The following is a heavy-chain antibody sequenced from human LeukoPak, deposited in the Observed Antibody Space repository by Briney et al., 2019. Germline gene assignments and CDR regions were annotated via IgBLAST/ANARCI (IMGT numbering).Heavy chain of an antibody. CDR2: IYYSGST. CDR3: ARGRLNYDILTGYYGSYYYMDV. CDR1: GDSISSGGYY. D-gene: IGHD3-9*01. V-gene: IGHV4-31*03. Sequence: PSQTLSLTCTVSGDSISSGGYYWSWIRQHPGKGLEWIGYIYYSGSTYYNPFLKSRVTISVDTSKNQFSLKLSSVTAADTAVYYCARGRLNYDILTGYYGSYYYMDVWGKGTTVTVSS. J-gene: IGHJ6*03.